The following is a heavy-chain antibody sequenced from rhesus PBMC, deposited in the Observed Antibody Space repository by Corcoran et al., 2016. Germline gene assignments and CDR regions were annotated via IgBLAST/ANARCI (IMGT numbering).Heavy chain of an antibody. CDR2: IKPSNGNT. CDR3: ARRPEQLVKS. Sequence: VQLLQSVAEVKTPGASVKLSCTPSGYTFPGTCRNWVGQAPGQGLEWMGWIKPSNGNTGYAQKFQGRGTMTRDTSTSTAYMELSSLRSEDTAVYYCARRPEQLVKSWGQGVLVTVSS. J-gene: IGHJ4*01. CDR1: GYTFPGTC. D-gene: IGHD6-13*01. V-gene: IGHV1-200*01.